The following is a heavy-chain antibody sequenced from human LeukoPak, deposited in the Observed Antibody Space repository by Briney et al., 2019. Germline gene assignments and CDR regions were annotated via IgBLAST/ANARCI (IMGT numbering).Heavy chain of an antibody. J-gene: IGHJ4*02. CDR2: IYYSGST. CDR3: ARHFNYGNRAFDY. D-gene: IGHD3-10*01. Sequence: SETLSLTCTVSGGSISSSSYYWGWIRQPPGKGLEWIGSIYYSGSTYYNPSLKSRVTISVDTSKNQFSLKLSSVTAADTAVYYCARHFNYGNRAFDYWGQGTLVTVSS. V-gene: IGHV4-39*01. CDR1: GGSISSSSYY.